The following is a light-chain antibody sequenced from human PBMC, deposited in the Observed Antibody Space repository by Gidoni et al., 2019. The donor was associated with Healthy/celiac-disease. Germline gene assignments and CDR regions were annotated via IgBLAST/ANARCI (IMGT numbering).Light chain of an antibody. CDR3: QQYNSYPWT. Sequence: DIQMTQSPSTPSASVGDRVTITCRASQSISSWLAWYQQKPGKAPKLLIYKASSLASGVPSRFSGSGSGTEFTLTISSLQPDDFATYYCQQYNSYPWTFGQGTKVEIK. V-gene: IGKV1-5*03. CDR2: KAS. J-gene: IGKJ1*01. CDR1: QSISSW.